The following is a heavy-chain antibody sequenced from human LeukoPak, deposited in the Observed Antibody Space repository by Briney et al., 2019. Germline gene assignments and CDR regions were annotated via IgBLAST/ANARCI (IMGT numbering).Heavy chain of an antibody. V-gene: IGHV3-21*01. CDR1: GFTFSDYR. J-gene: IGHJ3*02. CDR3: ARGSYCSGGSCSDLDAFDI. CDR2: ISSSSSYI. Sequence: GGSLRLSCAASGFTFSDYRMNWVRQAPGKGLEWVSSISSSSSYIYYADSVKGRFTISRDNAKNSLYLQMNSLRAEDTAVYYCARGSYCSGGSCSDLDAFDIWGQGTMVTVSS. D-gene: IGHD2-15*01.